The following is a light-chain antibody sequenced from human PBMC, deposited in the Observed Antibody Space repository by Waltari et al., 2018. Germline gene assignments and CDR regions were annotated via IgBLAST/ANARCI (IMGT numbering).Light chain of an antibody. V-gene: IGKV3-20*01. CDR3: QKYVSLPAT. Sequence: SCRASQSVGKYLAWNQQKPGQAPRLLIYDTSTRATGIPDRFSGSGSGTDFSLTISRLEPEDFAVYYCQKYVSLPATFGQGTKVQAK. CDR2: DTS. CDR1: QSVGKY. J-gene: IGKJ1*01.